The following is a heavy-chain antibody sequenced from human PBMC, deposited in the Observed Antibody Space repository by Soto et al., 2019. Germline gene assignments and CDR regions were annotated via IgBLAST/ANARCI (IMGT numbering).Heavy chain of an antibody. CDR3: VRGRGDYFDRTGYYFDY. Sequence: ASETLSLTCTVSGGSIFSYYWSWIRQPAGRGLEWIGRIYGTDNTNYNPSLKSRVTMSVDPSKNQLSLILTSVTAADTAVYYCVRGRGDYFDRTGYYFDYWGQGALVTVSS. CDR1: GGSIFSYY. CDR2: IYGTDNT. D-gene: IGHD3-22*01. V-gene: IGHV4-4*07. J-gene: IGHJ4*02.